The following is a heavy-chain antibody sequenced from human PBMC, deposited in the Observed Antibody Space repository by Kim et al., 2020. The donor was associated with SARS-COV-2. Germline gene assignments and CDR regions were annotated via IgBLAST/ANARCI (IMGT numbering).Heavy chain of an antibody. D-gene: IGHD3-16*01. CDR3: ANGGSGLGGMNV. CDR2: TYYRSNGFN. V-gene: IGHV6-1*01. J-gene: IGHJ6*02. Sequence: SQTLSLTCAISGDSVSSNNAACNWIRQSPARGLSWLRRTYYRSNGFNDYALAVKSRITINPDTSKNHFSLQLSSVTPEDTAVYYCANGGSGLGGMNVWGQGTTVTVSS. CDR1: GDSVSSNNAA.